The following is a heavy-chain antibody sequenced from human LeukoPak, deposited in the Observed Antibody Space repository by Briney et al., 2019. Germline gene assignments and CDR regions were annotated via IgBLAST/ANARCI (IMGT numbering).Heavy chain of an antibody. CDR3: ARSNSGSYRALDY. Sequence: SETLSLTCTVSGGSINSGSYFWSWIRQPSGKGLEWIGRIYTSGITNYNSSLMSRATISIDTSKNQFSLKLSSVTAADTAVYYCARSNSGSYRALDYWGQGALVTVSS. CDR1: GGSINSGSYF. D-gene: IGHD1-26*01. CDR2: IYTSGIT. J-gene: IGHJ4*02. V-gene: IGHV4-61*02.